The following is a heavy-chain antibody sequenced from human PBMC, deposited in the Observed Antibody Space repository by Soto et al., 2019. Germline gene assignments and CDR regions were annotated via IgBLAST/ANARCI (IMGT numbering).Heavy chain of an antibody. D-gene: IGHD3-10*01. J-gene: IGHJ3*02. Sequence: QVQLVESGGGVVQPGRSLRLSCAASGFTSSSFVIHWVRQAPGKGLEWLAVISSDGTNQYYADSVKGRFTISRDNSKNTLYLQVNSLRAEDTAVYFCAKERGVLDAFDIWGQGTMVTVSS. CDR2: ISSDGTNQ. CDR3: AKERGVLDAFDI. V-gene: IGHV3-30*18. CDR1: GFTSSSFV.